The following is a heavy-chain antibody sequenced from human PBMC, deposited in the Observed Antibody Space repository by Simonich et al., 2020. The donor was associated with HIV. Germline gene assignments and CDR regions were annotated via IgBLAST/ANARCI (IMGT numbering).Heavy chain of an antibody. V-gene: IGHV3-9*03. CDR3: AKDRYSSSSGSFDY. CDR1: GFTFDDYA. J-gene: IGHJ4*02. CDR2: ISWNSGSI. D-gene: IGHD6-6*01. Sequence: EVQLVESGGGLVQPGRSLRLSCAASGFTFDDYAIHWVRQTPGRGLEWVSEISWNSGSIGYADSVKGRFTISRDNAKNSLYLQMNSLRAEDMALYYCAKDRYSSSSGSFDYWGQGTLVTVSS.